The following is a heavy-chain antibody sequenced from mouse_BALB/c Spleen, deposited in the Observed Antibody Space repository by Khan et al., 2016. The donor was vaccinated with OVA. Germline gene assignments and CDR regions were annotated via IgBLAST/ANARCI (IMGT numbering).Heavy chain of an antibody. CDR2: INPTSGYT. Sequence: VQLQQPGAELAKPGASVKMSCKASGYTFTTYWMHWVKQRPGQGLEWIGYINPTSGYTDYNEKFKDRATLSADKSSSTAYMQLSSLTSEDSAVYYCARDRIAYWGQGTMVTVSA. CDR3: ARDRIAY. CDR1: GYTFTTYW. J-gene: IGHJ3*01. V-gene: IGHV1-7*01.